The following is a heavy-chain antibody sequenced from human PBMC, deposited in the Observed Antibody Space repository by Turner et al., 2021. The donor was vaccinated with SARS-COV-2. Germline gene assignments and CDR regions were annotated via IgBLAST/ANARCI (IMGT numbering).Heavy chain of an antibody. D-gene: IGHD2-15*01. CDR3: ARDVVTATPGLDY. CDR1: GLSFRNYW. Sequence: EVHVVESGGGLVQPGGSLRLSCKTSGLSFRNYWMHWVRLAPGKGLMWVSRVNSDGSSVDYADFVKGRFTISRDNAKNTLYLQMNSLRAEDTAVYYCARDVVTATPGLDYWGQGTLVTVSS. V-gene: IGHV3-74*01. CDR2: VNSDGSSV. J-gene: IGHJ4*02.